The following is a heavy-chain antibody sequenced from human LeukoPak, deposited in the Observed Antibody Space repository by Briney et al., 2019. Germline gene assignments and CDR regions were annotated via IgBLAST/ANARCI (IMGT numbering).Heavy chain of an antibody. J-gene: IGHJ4*02. Sequence: PGGSLRLSCAASGFTFSGSAMHWVRQASGKGLEWVGRIRSKANSYATAYAASVKGRFTISRDDSKNTAYLQMNSLKTENTAVYYCTSLITMVRGVEVSYWGQGTLVTVSS. CDR3: TSLITMVRGVEVSY. D-gene: IGHD3-10*01. CDR2: IRSKANSYAT. CDR1: GFTFSGSA. V-gene: IGHV3-73*01.